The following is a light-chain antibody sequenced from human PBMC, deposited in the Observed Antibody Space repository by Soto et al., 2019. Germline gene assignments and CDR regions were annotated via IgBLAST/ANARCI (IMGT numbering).Light chain of an antibody. CDR3: QQYGSSLWT. V-gene: IGKV3-20*01. CDR1: QSVSSSY. CDR2: GAS. J-gene: IGKJ1*01. Sequence: EIVLTQSPGTLSLSPGERATLSCRASQSVSSSYLAWYQQKPGQAPRLVIYGASRRATGIPDRFGGSESGKDCTLTVSRLEREEFAVYYCQQYGSSLWTFGQGTKVEIQ.